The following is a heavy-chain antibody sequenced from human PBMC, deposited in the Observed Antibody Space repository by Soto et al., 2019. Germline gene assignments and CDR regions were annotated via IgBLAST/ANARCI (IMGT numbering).Heavy chain of an antibody. J-gene: IGHJ6*02. CDR1: GYTLTELS. CDR2: FDPEDGET. Sequence: ASVKVSCKVSGYTLTELSMHWVRQAPGKGLEWMGGFDPEDGETIYAQKFQGRVTMTEDTSTDTAYMELSSLRSEDTAVYYCATEGTRKNYYYYGMDVWGQGTTVTVPS. D-gene: IGHD2-2*01. V-gene: IGHV1-24*01. CDR3: ATEGTRKNYYYYGMDV.